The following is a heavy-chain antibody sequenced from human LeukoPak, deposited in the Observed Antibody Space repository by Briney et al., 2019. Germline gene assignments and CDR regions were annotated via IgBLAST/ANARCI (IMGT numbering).Heavy chain of an antibody. CDR2: IYSSGTT. Sequence: PSETLSPTCSVSRGSVSHYYWTWIRHPPGKGLEWIGYIYSSGTTNYNPSLKSRVTISVDTSKNQFSLKLSSVTAADTAVYYCARLPDVWGQGTTVTVSS. V-gene: IGHV4-4*08. CDR3: ARLPDV. CDR1: RGSVSHYY. J-gene: IGHJ6*02.